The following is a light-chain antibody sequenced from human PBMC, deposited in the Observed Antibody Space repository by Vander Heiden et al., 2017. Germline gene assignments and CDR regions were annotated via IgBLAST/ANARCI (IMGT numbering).Light chain of an antibody. CDR2: KAS. J-gene: IGKJ2*01. Sequence: DIPMTPSPSTLSASVGDRVTITCRASQSISSWLAWYQQKPGKAPKLLIYKASSLESGVPSRFSGSGSGTEFTLTTSSLQPDDFATYYCQQYNSYLYTFGQGTKLEIK. CDR1: QSISSW. CDR3: QQYNSYLYT. V-gene: IGKV1-5*03.